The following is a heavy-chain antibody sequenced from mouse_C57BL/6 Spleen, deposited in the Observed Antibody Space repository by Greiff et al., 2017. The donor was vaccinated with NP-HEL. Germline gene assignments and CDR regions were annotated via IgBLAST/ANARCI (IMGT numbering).Heavy chain of an antibody. V-gene: IGHV1-50*01. J-gene: IGHJ2*01. Sequence: QVQLQQPGAELVKPGASVKLSCKASGYTFTSYWMQWVKQRPGQGLEWIGEIDPSDSYTNYNQKFKGKATLTVDTSSSTAYMQLSSLTSEDSAVYYCARGGASPRYFDYWGQGTTLTVSS. CDR2: IDPSDSYT. CDR3: ARGGASPRYFDY. D-gene: IGHD2-10*02. CDR1: GYTFTSYW.